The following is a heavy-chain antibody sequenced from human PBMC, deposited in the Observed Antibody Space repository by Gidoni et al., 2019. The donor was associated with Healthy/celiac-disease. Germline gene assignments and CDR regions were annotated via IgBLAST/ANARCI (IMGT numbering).Heavy chain of an antibody. CDR3: ARATTVQNYYYYGMDV. D-gene: IGHD4-4*01. CDR1: GYTFTGYY. CDR2: INPNSGGT. V-gene: IGHV1-2*02. J-gene: IGHJ6*02. Sequence: QVQLVQSGAEVMKPGASVKVSCQASGYTFTGYYMHWVRQAPGQGLEWMGWINPNSGGTNYAQKFQGRVTMTRDTSISTAYMELSRLRSDDTAVYYCARATTVQNYYYYGMDVWGQGTTVTVSS.